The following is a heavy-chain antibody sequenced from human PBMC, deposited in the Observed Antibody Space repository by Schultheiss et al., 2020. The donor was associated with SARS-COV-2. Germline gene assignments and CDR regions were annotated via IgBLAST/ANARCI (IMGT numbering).Heavy chain of an antibody. CDR2: IYYSGST. Sequence: SETLSLTCTVSGGSISSSSYYWSWIRQPPGKGLEWIGYIYYSGSTNYNPSLKSRVTMSVDTSKNQFSLKLSSVTAADTAVYYCARKYYYDSSAKRAFDIWGQGTMVTVSS. J-gene: IGHJ3*02. V-gene: IGHV4-61*05. CDR1: GGSISSSSYY. CDR3: ARKYYYDSSAKRAFDI. D-gene: IGHD3-22*01.